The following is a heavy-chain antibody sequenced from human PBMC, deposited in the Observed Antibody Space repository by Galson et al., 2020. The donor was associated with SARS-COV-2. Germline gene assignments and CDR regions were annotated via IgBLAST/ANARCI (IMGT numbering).Heavy chain of an antibody. Sequence: SVKVSCKASGGPFSNYTISWVRQAPGQGLEWMGRVIPILALANYAQKFQGRVTITADKSTSTAYMELSSLTSEDTAVYYCARAKGDYYDSSGYYTLDYAFNIWGQGTMVTVSS. D-gene: IGHD3-22*01. CDR3: ARAKGDYYDSSGYYTLDYAFNI. V-gene: IGHV1-69*02. CDR1: GGPFSNYT. J-gene: IGHJ3*02. CDR2: VIPILALA.